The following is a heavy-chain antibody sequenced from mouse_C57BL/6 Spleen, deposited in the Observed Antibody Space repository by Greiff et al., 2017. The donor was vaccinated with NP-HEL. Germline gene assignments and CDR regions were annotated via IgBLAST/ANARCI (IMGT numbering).Heavy chain of an antibody. CDR2: IDPSDSYT. D-gene: IGHD2-4*01. J-gene: IGHJ1*03. CDR1: GYTFTSYW. V-gene: IGHV1-59*01. CDR3: ARTYAIYDYGGDWYFEV. Sequence: QVQLQQPGAELVRPGTSVKLSCKASGYTFTSYWMHWVKQRPGQGLEWIGVIDPSDSYTNYNQKFKGKATLTVDTSSSTAYMQLSSLTSEDSAVYYCARTYAIYDYGGDWYFEVWGTGTTVTVSS.